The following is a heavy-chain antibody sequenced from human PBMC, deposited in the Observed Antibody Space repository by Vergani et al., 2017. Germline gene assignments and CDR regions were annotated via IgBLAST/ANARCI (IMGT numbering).Heavy chain of an antibody. Sequence: QITLKESGPTLVKPTQTLTLPCTFSGFSLSTSGVGVGWIRQPPGKALEWLALIYWNDDKRYSPSLKSRLTITQDTSRNQLVLTMTNMDPVDTATYYCAHSYVYDRSGDYPYNWFDPWDQGTLVTVPS. J-gene: IGHJ5*02. CDR2: IYWNDDK. CDR1: GFSLSTSGVG. V-gene: IGHV2-5*01. D-gene: IGHD3-22*01. CDR3: AHSYVYDRSGDYPYNWFDP.